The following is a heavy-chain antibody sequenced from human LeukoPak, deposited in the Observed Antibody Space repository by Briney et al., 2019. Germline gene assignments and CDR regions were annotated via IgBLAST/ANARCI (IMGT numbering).Heavy chain of an antibody. Sequence: GASVKVSCKASGGTFSSYAISWVRQAPGQGLEWMGRIIPIFGTANYAQKFQGRVTITTDESTSTAYMELSSLRSEDTAVYYCARGGYPPPGYYYYMDVWGKGPRSPSP. V-gene: IGHV1-69*05. J-gene: IGHJ6*03. CDR1: GGTFSSYA. D-gene: IGHD5-12*01. CDR2: IIPIFGTA. CDR3: ARGGYPPPGYYYYMDV.